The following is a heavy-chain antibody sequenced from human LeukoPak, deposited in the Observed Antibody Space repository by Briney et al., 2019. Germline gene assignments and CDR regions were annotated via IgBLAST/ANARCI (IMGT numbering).Heavy chain of an antibody. CDR3: TRRGMALDAFDV. J-gene: IGHJ3*01. D-gene: IGHD3-16*01. CDR1: GFTFSSYW. V-gene: IGHV3-74*01. Sequence: PGGSLRLSCAASGFTFSSYWMHWVRQAPGKGLAWVSRIYSDGITTNYADSVKGRFTISRDNAKNTLYLQMDSLRAEDTAVYYCTRRGMALDAFDVWGQGTMVTVSS. CDR2: IYSDGITT.